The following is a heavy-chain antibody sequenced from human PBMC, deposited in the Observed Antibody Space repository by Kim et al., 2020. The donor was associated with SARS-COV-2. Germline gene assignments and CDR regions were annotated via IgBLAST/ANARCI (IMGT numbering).Heavy chain of an antibody. V-gene: IGHV4-31*03. CDR3: AGADPKNHSYAQDP. D-gene: IGHD2-21*01. CDR2: IYYSGST. CDR1: GGSISSGGYY. J-gene: IGHJ5*02. Sequence: SETLSLTCTVSGGSISSGGYYWSWIRQHPGKGLEWIGYIYYSGSTYYNPSLKRRVTKSVDTTKNQYLLKLSPVTAADTAVYYCAGADPKNHSYAQDPCGQGTLVTVSS.